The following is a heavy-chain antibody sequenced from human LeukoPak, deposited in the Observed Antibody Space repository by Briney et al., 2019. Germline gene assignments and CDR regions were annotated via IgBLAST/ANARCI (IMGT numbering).Heavy chain of an antibody. V-gene: IGHV3-7*01. D-gene: IGHD3-22*01. CDR2: IKQDGSEK. CDR3: ARDSSGYYSGIDY. Sequence: GGSLRLSCAASGFTFSSYWMSWVRQAPGKGLEWVANIKQDGSEKYYVDSVKGRFTISRDNANNSLYLQMNTLRAEDTAVYYCARDSSGYYSGIDYWGQGTLVTVSS. J-gene: IGHJ4*02. CDR1: GFTFSSYW.